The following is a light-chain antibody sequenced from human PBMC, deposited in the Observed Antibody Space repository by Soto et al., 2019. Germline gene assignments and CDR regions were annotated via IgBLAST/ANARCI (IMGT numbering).Light chain of an antibody. CDR1: QSITRN. CDR3: KEYDTWPMWA. J-gene: IGKJ1*01. V-gene: IGKV3-15*01. Sequence: EIVLTPSPATQSSFPGDRVTLSCRASQSITRNLARYQQSPGQAPRPLIYGAATRATGIPARFSGSGSGTEFTLTINSLQSDDFEVYACKEYDTWPMWAVGPGAKVDIK. CDR2: GAA.